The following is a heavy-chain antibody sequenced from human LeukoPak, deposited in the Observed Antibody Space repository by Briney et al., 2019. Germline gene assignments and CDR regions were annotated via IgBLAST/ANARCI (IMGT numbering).Heavy chain of an antibody. V-gene: IGHV4-4*02. CDR3: AREPEMATIGHNWFDP. CDR2: IYHSGST. Sequence: KSSETLSLTCAVSGGSISSSNWWSWVRQPPGKGLEWIGEIYHSGSTNYNPSLKSRVTISVEKSKNQFSLKLSSVTAADTAVYYCAREPEMATIGHNWFDPWGQGTLVTVSS. D-gene: IGHD5-24*01. J-gene: IGHJ5*02. CDR1: GGSISSSNW.